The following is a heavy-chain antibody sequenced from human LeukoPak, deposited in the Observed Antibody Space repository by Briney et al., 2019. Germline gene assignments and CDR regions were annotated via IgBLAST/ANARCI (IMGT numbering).Heavy chain of an antibody. Sequence: SVKVSCKASGGTFSSYAISWVRQAPGQGLEWMGGIIPIFGTANYAQKFQGRVTITTDEPTSTAYMELSSLRSEDTVVYYCARAKTPGHGDFQHWGQGILVTVSS. J-gene: IGHJ1*01. V-gene: IGHV1-69*05. CDR2: IIPIFGTA. CDR3: ARAKTPGHGDFQH. CDR1: GGTFSSYA. D-gene: IGHD3-16*01.